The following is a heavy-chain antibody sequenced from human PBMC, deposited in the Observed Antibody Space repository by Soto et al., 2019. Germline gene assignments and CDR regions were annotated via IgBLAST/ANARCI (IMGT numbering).Heavy chain of an antibody. Sequence: QVQLQESGPGLVKPSETLSLTCTVSGGSISNHYWSWIRQPPGKGLEWIGYIYYNGNTNYNPSLKSRVTMSVDTSKNQFSLKLSSVTAADTAVYYCARSNWYSEYWGQVTLVTVSS. CDR3: ARSNWYSEY. CDR2: IYYNGNT. V-gene: IGHV4-59*11. J-gene: IGHJ4*02. D-gene: IGHD7-27*01. CDR1: GGSISNHY.